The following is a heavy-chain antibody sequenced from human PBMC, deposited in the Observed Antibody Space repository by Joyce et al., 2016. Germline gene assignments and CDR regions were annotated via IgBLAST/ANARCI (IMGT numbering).Heavy chain of an antibody. Sequence: VQLVQSGAEVKKPGASVKVSCRASGYTFVSHEISWVRQAPGRGLEWMGWVNPDNGGTKYARQLQGRVTMTTDTSTSTVYMEMRRLTFDDTAVYYCAGGGRIGDFWGQGTLITVSS. D-gene: IGHD3-16*01. V-gene: IGHV1-18*01. CDR3: AGGGRIGDF. CDR2: VNPDNGGT. J-gene: IGHJ4*02. CDR1: GYTFVSHE.